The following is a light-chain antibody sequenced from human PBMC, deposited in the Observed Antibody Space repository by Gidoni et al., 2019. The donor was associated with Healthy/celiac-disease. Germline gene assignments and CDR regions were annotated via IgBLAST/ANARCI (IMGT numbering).Light chain of an antibody. CDR2: KAS. CDR3: QQYNSYSA. J-gene: IGKJ1*01. V-gene: IGKV1-5*03. CDR1: QSISSW. Sequence: IQMTQSPSTLSASVGDRVTITCRASQSISSWLAWYQQKPGKAPKLLIYKASSLESGVPSRFSGSGSGTEFTLTISSLQPDDFATYYCQQYNSYSAFXQXTKVEIK.